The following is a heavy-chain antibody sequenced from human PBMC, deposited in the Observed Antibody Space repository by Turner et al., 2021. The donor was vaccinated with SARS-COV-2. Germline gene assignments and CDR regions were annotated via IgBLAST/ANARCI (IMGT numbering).Heavy chain of an antibody. CDR3: ASLNLGTPFHGLDV. CDR1: GGSISSYY. V-gene: IGHV4-59*08. J-gene: IGHJ6*02. D-gene: IGHD1-1*01. Sequence: QVQLQESGPGLVKPSETLSLTCTVSGGSISSYYWSWIRQPPGKGLEWIGYIYFRGSPNYHPPPKGRVTLSGDTSQNPFSLKLSSVTAADTAVDYCASLNLGTPFHGLDVWGQGTTVTVSS. CDR2: IYFRGSP.